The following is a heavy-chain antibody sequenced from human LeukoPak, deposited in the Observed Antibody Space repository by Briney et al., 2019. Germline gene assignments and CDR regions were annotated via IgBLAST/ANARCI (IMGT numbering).Heavy chain of an antibody. V-gene: IGHV3-21*01. Sequence: GGSLRLSCAASGFAFSSYSMNWVRQAPGKGLEWVSSISSSSSYIYYADSVKGRFTISRDNAKNSLYLQMNSLRAEDTAVYYCARARVSPDAFDIWGQGTMVTVSS. CDR2: ISSSSSYI. D-gene: IGHD6-6*01. CDR1: GFAFSSYS. J-gene: IGHJ3*02. CDR3: ARARVSPDAFDI.